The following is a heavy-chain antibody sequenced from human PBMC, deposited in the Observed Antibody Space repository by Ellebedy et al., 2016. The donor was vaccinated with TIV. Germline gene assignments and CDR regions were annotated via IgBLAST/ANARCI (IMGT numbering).Heavy chain of an antibody. Sequence: ASVKVSXXASGYTFTGYYMHWVRQAPGQGLEWMGWINPNSGGTNYAQKFQGRVTMTRDTSISTAYMELSRLRSDDTAVYYCARDYPHSSWYYYTPRHAFDIWGQGTMVTVSS. CDR1: GYTFTGYY. D-gene: IGHD6-13*01. J-gene: IGHJ3*02. CDR2: INPNSGGT. V-gene: IGHV1-2*02. CDR3: ARDYPHSSWYYYTPRHAFDI.